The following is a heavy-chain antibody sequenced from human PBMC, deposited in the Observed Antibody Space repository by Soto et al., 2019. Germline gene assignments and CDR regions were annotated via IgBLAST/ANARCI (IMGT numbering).Heavy chain of an antibody. CDR2: ISGSGGTT. Sequence: EVQLLESGGGLVQPGGALRLSCAASGFTFSSYAMSWVRQAPGKGLEWVSAISGSGGTTYYADSVKGRFTFSRDNSKNKLYLQMNSLRAVDTAVYYCAKTANGWFSAFDMWGEGTMVTVSS. CDR1: GFTFSSYA. V-gene: IGHV3-23*01. D-gene: IGHD6-19*01. J-gene: IGHJ3*02. CDR3: AKTANGWFSAFDM.